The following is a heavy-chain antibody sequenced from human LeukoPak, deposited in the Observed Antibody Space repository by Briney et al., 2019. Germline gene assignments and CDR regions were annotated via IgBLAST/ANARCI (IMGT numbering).Heavy chain of an antibody. Sequence: PSETLSLTCAVYGGSFSGYYWSWIRQPPGKGLEWIGEINHSGSTNYNPSLKSRVTISVDTSKNQFSLKLSSVTAADTAVYYCARRLYYDILTGYYHDAFDIWGQGTMVTVSS. J-gene: IGHJ3*02. CDR1: GGSFSGYY. CDR3: ARRLYYDILTGYYHDAFDI. CDR2: INHSGST. D-gene: IGHD3-9*01. V-gene: IGHV4-34*01.